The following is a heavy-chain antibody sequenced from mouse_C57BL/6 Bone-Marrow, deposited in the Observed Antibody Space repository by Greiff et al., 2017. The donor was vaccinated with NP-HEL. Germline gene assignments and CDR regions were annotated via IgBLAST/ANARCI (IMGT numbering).Heavy chain of an antibody. Sequence: VQLQQPGAELVKPGASVKLSCKASGYTFTSYWMHWVKQRPGQGLEWIGMIHPNSGSTNYNEKFKSKATLTVDKSSSTAYMQLSSLTSEDSAVYYCAGPFYGSSIFWFAYWGQGTLVTVSA. CDR2: IHPNSGST. D-gene: IGHD1-1*01. CDR3: AGPFYGSSIFWFAY. V-gene: IGHV1-64*01. CDR1: GYTFTSYW. J-gene: IGHJ3*01.